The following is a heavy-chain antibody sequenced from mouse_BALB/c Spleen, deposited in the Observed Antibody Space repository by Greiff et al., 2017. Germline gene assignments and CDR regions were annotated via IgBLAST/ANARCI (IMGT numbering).Heavy chain of an antibody. D-gene: IGHD1-1*01. CDR2: ISNLAYSI. CDR3: ARDYYGSSDWYFDV. V-gene: IGHV5-15*02. Sequence: EVKLVESGGGLVQPGGSRKLSCAASGFTFSDYGMAWVRQAPGKGPEWVAFISNLAYSIYYADTVTGRFTISRENAKNTLYLEMSSLRSEDTAMYYCARDYYGSSDWYFDVWGAGTTVTVSS. CDR1: GFTFSDYG. J-gene: IGHJ1*01.